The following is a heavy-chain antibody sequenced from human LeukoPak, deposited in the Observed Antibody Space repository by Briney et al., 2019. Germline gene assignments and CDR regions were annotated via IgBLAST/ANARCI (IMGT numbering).Heavy chain of an antibody. D-gene: IGHD3-22*01. CDR1: GFTFSNDG. CDR2: IPYDGSDK. J-gene: IGHJ4*02. Sequence: GGSLRLSCAASGFTFSNDGMHWVRQAPGRGLEWVALIPYDGSDKHYADSVKGRFTVSRDNSKNTLYLQMNSLSRDDTAVYYCVGVGGYDSSGFLDYWGQGTLVTVSS. CDR3: VGVGGYDSSGFLDY. V-gene: IGHV3-30*03.